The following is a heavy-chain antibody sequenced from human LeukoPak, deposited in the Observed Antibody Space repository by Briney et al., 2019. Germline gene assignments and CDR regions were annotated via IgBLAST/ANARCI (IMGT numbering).Heavy chain of an antibody. J-gene: IGHJ4*02. D-gene: IGHD6-13*01. V-gene: IGHV4-34*01. CDR3: ARTGIRGHSSSWYFDY. CDR1: GGSFSGYY. CDR2: VNHSGST. Sequence: SETLSLTCAVYGGSFSGYYWSWIRQPPGKGLEWIGEVNHSGSTNYNPSLKSRVTISVDTSKNQFSLKLSSVTAADTAVYYCARTGIRGHSSSWYFDYWGQGTLVTVSS.